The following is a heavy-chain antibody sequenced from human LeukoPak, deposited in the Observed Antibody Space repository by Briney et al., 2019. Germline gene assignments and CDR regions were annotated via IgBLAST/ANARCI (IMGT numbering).Heavy chain of an antibody. CDR1: GFTFSKYD. Sequence: QTGGSLRLSCAASGFTFSKYDMYWVRQVTGKGLECVSAIGIGGDTKYTDSVKGRFTISRENGKDSLYLHMNSLRAEDTAVYYCVRGGIAVAGLDAFDIWGQGTVVTVFS. CDR2: IGIGGDT. J-gene: IGHJ3*02. D-gene: IGHD6-19*01. CDR3: VRGGIAVAGLDAFDI. V-gene: IGHV3-13*01.